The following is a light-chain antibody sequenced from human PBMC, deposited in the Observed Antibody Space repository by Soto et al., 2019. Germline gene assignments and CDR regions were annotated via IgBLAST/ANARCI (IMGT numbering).Light chain of an antibody. Sequence: QAVVTQPASVSGSPGQSITISCTGTSSDVGGYNYVSWYQQHPGKAPKLMIYEVTNRPSGVSSRFSGSKSGNTASLTISGLQAEDEADYYCCSYTSSDTHLVFGGGTKLTVL. CDR2: EVT. CDR3: CSYTSSDTHLV. CDR1: SSDVGGYNY. J-gene: IGLJ3*02. V-gene: IGLV2-14*01.